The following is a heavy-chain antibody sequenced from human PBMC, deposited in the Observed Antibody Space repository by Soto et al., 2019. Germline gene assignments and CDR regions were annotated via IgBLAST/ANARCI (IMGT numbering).Heavy chain of an antibody. D-gene: IGHD3-10*01. CDR1: GGSISSGGYY. Sequence: PSETLSLTCTVSGGSISSGGYYWSWIRQHPGKGLEWIGYIYYSGSTYYNPSLKGRVTISVDTSKNQFSLKLSSVTAADTAVYYCAREAWYYYGSGSYSDGMDVWGQGTTVTVSS. CDR2: IYYSGST. V-gene: IGHV4-31*03. CDR3: AREAWYYYGSGSYSDGMDV. J-gene: IGHJ6*02.